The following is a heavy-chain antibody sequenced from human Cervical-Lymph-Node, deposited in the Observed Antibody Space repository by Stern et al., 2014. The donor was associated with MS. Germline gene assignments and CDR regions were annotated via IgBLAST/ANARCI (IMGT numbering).Heavy chain of an antibody. CDR3: ARDHHYSNYAYWYFDL. D-gene: IGHD4-11*01. CDR2: IIPIFSTA. J-gene: IGHJ2*01. V-gene: IGHV1-69*01. CDR1: GGTFSSYA. Sequence: QLVQSGAGVMKPGSSVKVSCKASGGTFSSYAISWVRQAPGQGLEWMGGIIPIFSTANYAQKFQGRVTITADESTSTAYMELSSLRSEDTAVYYCARDHHYSNYAYWYFDLWGRGTLVTVSS.